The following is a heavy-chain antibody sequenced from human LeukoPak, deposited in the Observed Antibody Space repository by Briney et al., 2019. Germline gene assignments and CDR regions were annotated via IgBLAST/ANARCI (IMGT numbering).Heavy chain of an antibody. V-gene: IGHV3-21*01. CDR3: APTGKGSGSYYWFDP. CDR2: ISSSSTYM. J-gene: IGHJ5*02. Sequence: GGSLRLSCVASGFTFTNYNMNWVRQAPGKGLEWVSSISSSSTYMFYADSVEGRFTISRDGAKNSLYLQMNSLRAEDTAVYYCAPTGKGSGSYYWFDPWGQGTLVTVSS. D-gene: IGHD1-26*01. CDR1: GFTFTNYN.